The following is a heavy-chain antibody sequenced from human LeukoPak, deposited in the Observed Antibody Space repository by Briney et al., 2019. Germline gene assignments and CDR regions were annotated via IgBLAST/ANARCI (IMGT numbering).Heavy chain of an antibody. CDR1: GFTLSSPA. J-gene: IGHJ4*02. CDR3: AKESYDYVWGSYRYPIDY. Sequence: GGSLTLSCSASGFTLSSPAMRWVRQPPGKGMEWGSAIIGSGGSTYYADSVKGRFTISRDNSKNTLYLQMNSLRAEDTALYYCAKESYDYVWGSYRYPIDYWGQGTLVTVSS. D-gene: IGHD3-16*02. CDR2: IIGSGGST. V-gene: IGHV3-23*01.